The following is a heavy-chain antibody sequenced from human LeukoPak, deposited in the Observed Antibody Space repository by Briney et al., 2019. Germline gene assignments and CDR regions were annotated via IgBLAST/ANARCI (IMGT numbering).Heavy chain of an antibody. CDR3: AENIAAADSSGYYYYYMDV. Sequence: GGSLRLSCAASGFTFSNYGMHWVRQTPGKGLEWVAFIRYDGSNKYYADSVKGRFTISRDNSKNTLYLQMNSLRAEDTAVYYCAENIAAADSSGYYYYYMDVWGKGTTVTVSS. CDR2: IRYDGSNK. J-gene: IGHJ6*03. V-gene: IGHV3-30*02. CDR1: GFTFSNYG. D-gene: IGHD6-13*01.